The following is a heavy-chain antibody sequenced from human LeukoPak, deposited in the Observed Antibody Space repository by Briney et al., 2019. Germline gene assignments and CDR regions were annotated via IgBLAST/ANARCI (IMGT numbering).Heavy chain of an antibody. J-gene: IGHJ4*02. Sequence: GGSLRLSCAASGFTLSNHWMHWVRQAPGKGLVWVSRISGDEIWTSYADSVKGRFIISRDNAKDTLYLQMNSLRAEDTAVYYCAKDPGETDYWGQGTLVTVSS. CDR2: ISGDEIWT. CDR1: GFTLSNHW. V-gene: IGHV3-74*01. CDR3: AKDPGETDY. D-gene: IGHD3-10*01.